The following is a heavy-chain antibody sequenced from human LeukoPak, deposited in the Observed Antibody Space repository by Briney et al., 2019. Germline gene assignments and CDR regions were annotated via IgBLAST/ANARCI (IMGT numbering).Heavy chain of an antibody. CDR1: GYTFNAYY. D-gene: IGHD5-12*01. V-gene: IGHV1-2*06. Sequence: ASVKVSCKTSGYTFNAYYIHWLRQAPGQGLEWMGRINPNSGDTDYAQKFQGRVIMTRDTSISTAYMEVSRLRSDDTAVYYCARVDSGHDYGPSWGQGTTVTVSS. CDR3: ARVDSGHDYGPS. J-gene: IGHJ3*01. CDR2: INPNSGDT.